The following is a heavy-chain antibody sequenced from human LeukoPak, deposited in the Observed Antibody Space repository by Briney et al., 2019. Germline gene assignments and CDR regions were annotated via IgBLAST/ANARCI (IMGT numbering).Heavy chain of an antibody. CDR1: GYSFTSHY. V-gene: IGHV1-46*01. J-gene: IGHJ4*02. Sequence: ASVKVSCRASGYSFTSHYMHWVRQAPGQGLEWMGIINPSAGSTSYPQKFQGRVTMTRDTSTSTVYMDLSSLRSEDTAVYYCAAPGASGFVGNFWNGPLDYWGQGTLVTVSS. D-gene: IGHD3-3*01. CDR2: INPSAGST. CDR3: AAPGASGFVGNFWNGPLDY.